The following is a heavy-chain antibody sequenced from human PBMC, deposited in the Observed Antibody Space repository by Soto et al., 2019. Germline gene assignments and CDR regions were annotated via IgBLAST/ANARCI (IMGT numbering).Heavy chain of an antibody. V-gene: IGHV4-31*03. CDR3: AKNETTRPWFDP. D-gene: IGHD1-1*01. CDR2: IYYIGTT. J-gene: IGHJ5*02. Sequence: QVQLQESGPGLVKASQTLSLTCTVSGSSIRNGNYYWSWIRQLPGKGLEWIGNIYYIGTTSYNPSLKSRVIISIDTSKNQFSLELTSVLAADTAVYYCAKNETTRPWFDPWGQGTLVTVSS. CDR1: GSSIRNGNYY.